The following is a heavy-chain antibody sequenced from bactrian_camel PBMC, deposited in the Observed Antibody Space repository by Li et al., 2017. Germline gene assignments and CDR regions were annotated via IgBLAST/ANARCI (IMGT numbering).Heavy chain of an antibody. CDR2: IENDGST. Sequence: VQLVESGGGSVQVGGSLRLSCVASGDTIGRYWMGWFRQIPDKEREAVAGIENDGSTSYADSVQGRFTISRDGAKNTFFLQMDNLKPDDTAMYYCAALIGGYCYYAGPSALERNRYGHRGQGT. CDR1: GDTIGRYW. J-gene: IGHJ3*01. D-gene: IGHD2*01. V-gene: IGHV3S55*01. CDR3: AALIGGYCYYAGPSALERNRYGH.